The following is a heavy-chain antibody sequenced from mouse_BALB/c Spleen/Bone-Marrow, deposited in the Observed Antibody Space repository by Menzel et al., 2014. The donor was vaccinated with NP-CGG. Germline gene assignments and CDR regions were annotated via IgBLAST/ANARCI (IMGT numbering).Heavy chain of an antibody. CDR1: GYAFTNYL. D-gene: IGHD1-2*01. J-gene: IGHJ4*01. CDR2: INPGSGGT. CDR3: ARDYYGGYYYAMDY. Sequence: VQLQQSGAELVRPGTSVKVSCKASGYAFTNYLIEWVKQRPGQGLEWIGVINPGSGGTNYNEKFKGKATLTADKSSSTAYMQLSSLTSDDSAVYFCARDYYGGYYYAMDYWGQGTSVTVSS. V-gene: IGHV1-54*03.